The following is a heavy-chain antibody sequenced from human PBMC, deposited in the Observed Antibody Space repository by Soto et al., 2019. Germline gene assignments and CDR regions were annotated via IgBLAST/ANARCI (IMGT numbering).Heavy chain of an antibody. CDR1: GGSINSGGYS. V-gene: IGHV4-30-2*01. Sequence: QLQLQESGSGLVKPSQTLSLTCAVSGGSINSGGYSWSWIRQPPGKGLEWIGYISHSGSTYSSPSLKSLVTISVDRSKNQFSLKLRTVTAADTAVYYCARGGLLPDYWGQGTLVTVSS. CDR2: ISHSGST. D-gene: IGHD6-19*01. J-gene: IGHJ4*02. CDR3: ARGGLLPDY.